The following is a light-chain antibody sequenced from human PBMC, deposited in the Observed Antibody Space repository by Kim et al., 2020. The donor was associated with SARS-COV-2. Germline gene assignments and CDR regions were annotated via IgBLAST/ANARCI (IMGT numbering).Light chain of an antibody. Sequence: DIQMTQSPSTLSASVGDRITITCRASQSISNKLAWYQQKPGKAPKFLIYQASNLESGVPSRFSGSGSGTEFTLTMSSLQPDDFATYYCQQYNSFPYACGQGTKREI. CDR2: QAS. J-gene: IGKJ2*01. V-gene: IGKV1-5*03. CDR3: QQYNSFPYA. CDR1: QSISNK.